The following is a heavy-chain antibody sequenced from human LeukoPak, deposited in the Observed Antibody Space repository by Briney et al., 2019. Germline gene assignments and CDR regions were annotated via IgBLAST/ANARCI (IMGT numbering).Heavy chain of an antibody. V-gene: IGHV3-21*01. CDR2: ISSSSSYI. CDR1: GFTFSSYS. CDR3: ARDWDGSGSYFDY. Sequence: GGSLRLSCAASGFTFSSYSMNWVRQAPGKGLEWVSSISSSSSYIYYADSVKGRFTISRDNAKNSLYLQMNSLRAEDTAVYYCARDWDGSGSYFDYWGQGTPVTVSS. D-gene: IGHD1-26*01. J-gene: IGHJ4*02.